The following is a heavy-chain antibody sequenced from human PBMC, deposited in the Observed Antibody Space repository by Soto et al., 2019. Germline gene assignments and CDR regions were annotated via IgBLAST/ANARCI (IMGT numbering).Heavy chain of an antibody. V-gene: IGHV3-11*01. CDR3: ARDLYCSGGSCYSVNYYYYGMDV. J-gene: IGHJ6*02. CDR2: ISSSGSTI. D-gene: IGHD2-15*01. CDR1: GFTFSDYY. Sequence: PVGSLRLSGAASGFTFSDYYMSWIRQAPGKGLEWVSYISSSGSTIYYADSVKGRFTISRDNAKNSLYLQMNSLRAEDTAVYYCARDLYCSGGSCYSVNYYYYGMDVWGQGTTVTVSS.